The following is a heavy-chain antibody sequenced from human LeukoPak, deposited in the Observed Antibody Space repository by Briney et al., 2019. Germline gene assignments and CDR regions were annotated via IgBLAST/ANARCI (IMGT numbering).Heavy chain of an antibody. D-gene: IGHD3-10*02. Sequence: SETLSLTCTVSGGSMSSYYWSWIRQPAGKGLEWIGRIYTSGSTNYNPSLKSRVTMSVDTSKNLFTLKLNSVTAADTAVYYCARAPTFGYWFDPWGQGTLVTVSS. CDR3: ARAPTFGYWFDP. CDR1: GGSMSSYY. CDR2: IYTSGST. J-gene: IGHJ5*02. V-gene: IGHV4-4*07.